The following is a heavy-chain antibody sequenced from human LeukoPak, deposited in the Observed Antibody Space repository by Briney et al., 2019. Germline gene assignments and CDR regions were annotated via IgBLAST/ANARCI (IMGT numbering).Heavy chain of an antibody. V-gene: IGHV3-33*08. CDR2: IWYDGSNK. Sequence: GGSLRLSCAASGFTFSSYSMNWVRQAPGKGLEWVAVIWYDGSNKYYADSVKGRFTISRDNAKNSLYLQMNSLRAEDTAVYYCASQNYDFWSGYSGLDYWGQGTLVTVSS. J-gene: IGHJ4*02. CDR3: ASQNYDFWSGYSGLDY. CDR1: GFTFSSYS. D-gene: IGHD3-3*01.